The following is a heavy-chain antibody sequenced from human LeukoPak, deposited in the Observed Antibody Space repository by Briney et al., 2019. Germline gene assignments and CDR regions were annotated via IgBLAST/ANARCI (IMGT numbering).Heavy chain of an antibody. J-gene: IGHJ4*02. Sequence: PGGSLRLSCEASGFTFRDYWMTWDRQAPGKGLEWVANVKQDGSEKFYVDSVKGRFTISRDNGKNSLYLQMNSLRVEDTAIYYCARAGGTSWADYWGQGTLVTVSS. CDR2: VKQDGSEK. CDR1: GFTFRDYW. CDR3: ARAGGTSWADY. D-gene: IGHD6-13*01. V-gene: IGHV3-7*01.